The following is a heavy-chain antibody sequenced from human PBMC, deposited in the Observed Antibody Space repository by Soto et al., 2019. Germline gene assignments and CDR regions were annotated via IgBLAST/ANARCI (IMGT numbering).Heavy chain of an antibody. J-gene: IGHJ6*02. D-gene: IGHD3-3*01. CDR2: ISTYKGNT. Sequence: ASVKVSCKASGYAFTNYGVSWVRQAPGQGLEWMGWISTYKGNTKYAGELQGRVTMTTDTSTSTAYMELRSLRSDDTAVYYCARDQVGRSSGITIFGVVTPYSSYGTDVWCQGPTVTLSS. CDR3: ARDQVGRSSGITIFGVVTPYSSYGTDV. CDR1: GYAFTNYG. V-gene: IGHV1-18*01.